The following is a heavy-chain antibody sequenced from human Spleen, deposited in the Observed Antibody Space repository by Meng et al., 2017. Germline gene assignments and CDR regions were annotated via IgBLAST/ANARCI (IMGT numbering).Heavy chain of an antibody. V-gene: IGHV3-48*03. CDR3: ARGSGSYYYYYYGMDV. Sequence: GESLKISCAASGFTFSSYEMNWVRQAPGKGLEWVSYISSSGSTIYYADSVKGRSTISRDNAKNSLYLQMNSLRAEDTAVYYCARGSGSYYYYYYGMDVWGQGTTVTVSS. J-gene: IGHJ6*02. CDR2: ISSSGSTI. D-gene: IGHD1-26*01. CDR1: GFTFSSYE.